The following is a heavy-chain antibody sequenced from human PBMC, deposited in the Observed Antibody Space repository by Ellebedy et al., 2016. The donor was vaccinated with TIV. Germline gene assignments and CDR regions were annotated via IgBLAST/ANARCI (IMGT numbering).Heavy chain of an antibody. CDR2: INHSGST. CDR1: GGSFSGYY. J-gene: IGHJ4*02. D-gene: IGHD3-10*01. V-gene: IGHV4-34*01. Sequence: SETLSLTXAVYGGSFSGYYWSWIRQPPGKGLEWIGEINHSGSTNYNPSLKSRVTISVDTSKNQFSLKLSSVTAADTAVYYCARRGGLGDYCDYWGQGTLVTVSS. CDR3: ARRGGLGDYCDY.